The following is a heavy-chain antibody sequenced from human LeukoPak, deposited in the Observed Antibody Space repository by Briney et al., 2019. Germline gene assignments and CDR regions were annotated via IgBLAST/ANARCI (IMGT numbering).Heavy chain of an antibody. V-gene: IGHV3-21*01. CDR1: GFTFSSYS. CDR2: ISSSSSYI. CDR3: ARGSESLFDY. J-gene: IGHJ4*02. Sequence: GGSLRLSCAASGFTFSSYSMNWVRQAPGKGLEWVSSISSSSSYIYYADSVKGRFTISRDNAKNSLYLQMNSLRAEDTAVYYCARGSESLFDYWGQGTLLTVSS.